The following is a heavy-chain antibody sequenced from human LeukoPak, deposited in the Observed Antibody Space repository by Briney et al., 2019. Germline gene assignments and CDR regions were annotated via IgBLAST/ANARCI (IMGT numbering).Heavy chain of an antibody. D-gene: IGHD6-19*01. CDR3: ARYLAVAGTFDY. CDR2: ISAYNGNT. J-gene: IGHJ4*02. CDR1: GYTFSNYG. V-gene: IGHV1-18*01. Sequence: ASVKVSCKASGYTFSNYGISWVRQAPGQGLEWMGWISAYNGNTNYAQKFQGRVTMTTDTSTSTAYMELRSLRSDDTAVYYCARYLAVAGTFDYWGQGTLVTVSS.